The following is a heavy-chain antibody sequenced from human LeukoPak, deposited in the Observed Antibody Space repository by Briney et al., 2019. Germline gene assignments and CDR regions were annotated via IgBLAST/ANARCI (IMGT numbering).Heavy chain of an antibody. D-gene: IGHD3-16*01. CDR1: GFTVSSNY. V-gene: IGHV3-66*01. Sequence: PGGSLRLSCAASGFTVSSNYMSWVRQAPGKGLEWVSVIYSGGSTYYADSVKGRFTISRDNSKNTLYLQMDSLRAEDTAVYYCARGNTYYDYVWGSYLFDPWGQGTLVTVSS. J-gene: IGHJ5*02. CDR2: IYSGGST. CDR3: ARGNTYYDYVWGSYLFDP.